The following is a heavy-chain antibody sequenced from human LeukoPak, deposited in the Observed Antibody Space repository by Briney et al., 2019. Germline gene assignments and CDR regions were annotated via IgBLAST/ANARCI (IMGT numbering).Heavy chain of an antibody. CDR1: GGSISSSSYY. Sequence: SETLSLTCTVSGGSISSSSYYWGWIRQPPGKGLEWIGSIYYSGSTYYNPSLKSRVTISVDTSKNQFSLKLSSVTAADTAVYYCARGVISWNDGVVFFDYWGQGTLVTVSS. V-gene: IGHV4-39*07. D-gene: IGHD1-1*01. J-gene: IGHJ4*02. CDR2: IYYSGST. CDR3: ARGVISWNDGVVFFDY.